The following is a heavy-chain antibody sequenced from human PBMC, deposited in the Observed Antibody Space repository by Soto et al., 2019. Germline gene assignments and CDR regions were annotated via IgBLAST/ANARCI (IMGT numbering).Heavy chain of an antibody. V-gene: IGHV3-21*01. Sequence: GGSLRLSCAASGFTFSSYSMNWVRQAPGKGLEWVSSISSSSSYIYYADSVKGRFTISRDNAKNSLYLQMNSLRAEDTAVYYCARDRTSTSFPDYMDVWGKGTTVTVSS. J-gene: IGHJ6*03. CDR1: GFTFSSYS. CDR2: ISSSSSYI. D-gene: IGHD2-2*01. CDR3: ARDRTSTSFPDYMDV.